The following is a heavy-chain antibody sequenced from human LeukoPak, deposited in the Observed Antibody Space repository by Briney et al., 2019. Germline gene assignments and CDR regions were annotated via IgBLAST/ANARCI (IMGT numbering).Heavy chain of an antibody. CDR1: YSFTSYW. J-gene: IGHJ4*02. V-gene: IGHV5-51*01. CDR2: IYPGDSDT. D-gene: IGHD3-22*01. Sequence: GESLKISCRYSFTSYWIGWVRQMPGKGLEWMGIIYPGDSDTRYSPSFQGQVTISADKSISTAYLQWSSLKASDTAMYYCARLSGPYYYDSSGYDYWGQGTLVTVSS. CDR3: ARLSGPYYYDSSGYDY.